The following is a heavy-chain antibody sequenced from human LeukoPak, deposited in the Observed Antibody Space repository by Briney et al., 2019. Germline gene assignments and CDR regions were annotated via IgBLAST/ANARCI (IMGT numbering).Heavy chain of an antibody. D-gene: IGHD3-10*01. CDR3: ARYRTPQYYYGSGSAPFDY. CDR1: GFTFSSYW. Sequence: GGSLRLSCAASGFTFSSYWMSWVRQAPGKGLEWVANIKQDGSEKHYVDSVKGRFTISRDNAKNSLYLQMNSLRAEDTAVYYCARYRTPQYYYGSGSAPFDYWGQGTLVTVSS. V-gene: IGHV3-7*01. J-gene: IGHJ4*02. CDR2: IKQDGSEK.